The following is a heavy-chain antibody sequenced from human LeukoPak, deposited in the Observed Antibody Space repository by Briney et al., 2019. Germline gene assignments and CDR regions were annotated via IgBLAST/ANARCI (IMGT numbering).Heavy chain of an antibody. V-gene: IGHV3-48*03. Sequence: PGRSLRLSCAASGFTFTSYEMNWVRQAPGKGLEWVSYISSDGSTIFHVDSVKGRFTNSSDNDKDSLYLQMTSLRAEDTAFYYWAREGGRDDACEIWGQGTMVIVSS. J-gene: IGHJ3*02. CDR1: GFTFTSYE. D-gene: IGHD3-16*01. CDR3: AREGGRDDACEI. CDR2: ISSDGSTI.